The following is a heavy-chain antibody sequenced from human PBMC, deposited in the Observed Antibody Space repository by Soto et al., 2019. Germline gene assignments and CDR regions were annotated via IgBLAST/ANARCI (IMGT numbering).Heavy chain of an antibody. CDR3: ARAVTTEGEGY. J-gene: IGHJ4*02. CDR2: ISSSSSYI. V-gene: IGHV3-21*01. CDR1: GFTFSSYS. D-gene: IGHD4-17*01. Sequence: EVQLVESGGGLVKPGGSLRLSCAASGFTFSSYSMNWVRQAPGKGLEWVSSISSSSSYIYYADSVKGRFTISRDNAKNSLYLQMNILRAEDTAVYYCARAVTTEGEGYWGQGTLVTVSS.